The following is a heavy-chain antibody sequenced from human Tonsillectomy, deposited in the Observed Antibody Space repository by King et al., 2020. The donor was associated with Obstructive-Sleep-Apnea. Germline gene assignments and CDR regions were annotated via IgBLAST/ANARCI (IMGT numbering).Heavy chain of an antibody. V-gene: IGHV4-59*08. D-gene: IGHD3-22*01. CDR3: ARGGYYYFDY. CDR1: GGSISTYY. Sequence: QLQESGPGLVKPSETLSLTCTVSGGSISTYYWSWIRQPPGKGLEWIGYIYYSGNTNYNPSLKSRVTISVDTSKNQFSLNLNSVTAADTAVYYCARGGYYYFDYWGQGALATVSS. J-gene: IGHJ4*02. CDR2: IYYSGNT.